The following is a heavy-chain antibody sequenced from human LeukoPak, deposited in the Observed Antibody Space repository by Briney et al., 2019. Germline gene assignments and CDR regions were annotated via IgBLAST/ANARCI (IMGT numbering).Heavy chain of an antibody. Sequence: GGSLRLSCAASGFTFSSYWMHWVRQAPGKGLVRVSRISTDGTYTEYADSVKGRFTISRDNAKDTLYLQVNSLRAEDTAVYYCAITVDCRATTDCYSYFHHWGQGTLVTVSS. D-gene: IGHD2-21*02. CDR2: ISTDGTYT. CDR3: AITVDCRATTDCYSYFHH. CDR1: GFTFSSYW. J-gene: IGHJ1*01. V-gene: IGHV3-74*03.